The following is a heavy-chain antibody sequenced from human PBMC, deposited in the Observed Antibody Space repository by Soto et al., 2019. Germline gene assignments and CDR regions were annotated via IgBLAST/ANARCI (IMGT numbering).Heavy chain of an antibody. J-gene: IGHJ6*02. CDR2: IIPIFGTA. Sequence: SVKVSCKASGGTFSSYAISWVRQAPGQGLEWMGGIIPIFGTANYAQKFQGRVTITADESTSTAYMELSSLRSEDTAVYYCARDAQQQLVEFYYYYGMDVWGQGTTVTVS. CDR3: ARDAQQQLVEFYYYYGMDV. CDR1: GGTFSSYA. D-gene: IGHD6-13*01. V-gene: IGHV1-69*13.